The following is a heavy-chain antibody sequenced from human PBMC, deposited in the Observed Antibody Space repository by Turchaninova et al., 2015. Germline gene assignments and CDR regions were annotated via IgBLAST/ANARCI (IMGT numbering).Heavy chain of an antibody. Sequence: QVQLVQSGAEVKKPGASVRVSCTASGYNFITYGISWVRQAPGQGLEWMAWSTPYRAATNYAQKLQGRVTTSTDTSTNTVYLELRSLTSDDTAVYYCARSGTSSHWYFDLWGHGTVVAVSS. CDR2: STPYRAAT. CDR1: GYNFITYG. J-gene: IGHJ2*01. D-gene: IGHD2-2*01. V-gene: IGHV1-18*04. CDR3: ARSGTSSHWYFDL.